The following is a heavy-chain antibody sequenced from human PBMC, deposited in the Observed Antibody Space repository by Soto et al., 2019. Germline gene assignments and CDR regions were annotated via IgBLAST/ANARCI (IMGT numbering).Heavy chain of an antibody. Sequence: PSETLSLTCTVSGDSISSGDSYWGWIRQPPGKGLEWIGYIYHTGITFYNPSLKSRLTISVDTSKNQFSLKLSSVTAADTAVYYCARVAPDYYFDYWGQGTLVTVSS. CDR3: ARVAPDYYFDY. CDR1: GDSISSGDSY. J-gene: IGHJ4*02. CDR2: IYHTGIT. V-gene: IGHV4-30-4*01.